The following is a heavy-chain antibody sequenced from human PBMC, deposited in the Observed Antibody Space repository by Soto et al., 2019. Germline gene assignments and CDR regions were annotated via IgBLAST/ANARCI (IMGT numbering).Heavy chain of an antibody. CDR3: AKERQDDFWSGYWAPYYFDY. CDR2: ISGSGGST. Sequence: GGSLRLSCAASGFTFSSYAMSWVRQAPGKGLEWVSAISGSGGSTYYADSVKGRFTISRDNSKNTLYLQMNSLRAEDTAVYYCAKERQDDFWSGYWAPYYFDYWGQGTLVTVSS. D-gene: IGHD3-3*01. CDR1: GFTFSSYA. J-gene: IGHJ4*02. V-gene: IGHV3-23*01.